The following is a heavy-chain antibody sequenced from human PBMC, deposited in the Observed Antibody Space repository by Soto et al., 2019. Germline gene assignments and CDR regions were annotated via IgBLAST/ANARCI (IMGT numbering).Heavy chain of an antibody. D-gene: IGHD4-17*01. CDR3: ARESSYGDYSFDS. V-gene: IGHV3-11*01. CDR2: ISGSGSTI. Sequence: GGSLRLSCAASGFTFSDYYMSWIRQAPGKGLEWVSYISGSGSTIHSADSVKGRLTISRDNTKNSLFLQMNSLRAEDTAVYYCARESSYGDYSFDSWGQGTLVTVSS. J-gene: IGHJ4*02. CDR1: GFTFSDYY.